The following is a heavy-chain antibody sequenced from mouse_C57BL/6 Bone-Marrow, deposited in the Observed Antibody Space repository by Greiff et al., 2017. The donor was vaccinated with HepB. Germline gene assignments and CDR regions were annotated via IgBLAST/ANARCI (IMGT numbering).Heavy chain of an antibody. J-gene: IGHJ4*01. CDR1: GFNIKNTY. CDR3: ARRTTVVDYYAMDY. V-gene: IGHV14-3*01. D-gene: IGHD1-1*01. CDR2: IDPANGNT. Sequence: VQLQHSVAELVRPGASVKLSCTASGFNIKNTYMHWVKQRPDQGLEWIGRIDPANGNTKYAPKFQGKATIPADTSSNTAYLQLSSLTAEDTAIYYCARRTTVVDYYAMDYWGQGTSVTVSS.